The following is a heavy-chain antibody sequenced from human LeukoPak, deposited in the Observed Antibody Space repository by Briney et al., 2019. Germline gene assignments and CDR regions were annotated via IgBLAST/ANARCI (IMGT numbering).Heavy chain of an antibody. CDR3: ARDSDYSNYN. D-gene: IGHD4-11*01. Sequence: GGSLRLSCAASGFTLSAHWMSWVRQAPGKGLEWVANIKEDGSEKYYVDSVKGRFTISRDIAKNSLYLQMSSLRAEDTAVYYCARDSDYSNYNWGQGTLVTVSS. J-gene: IGHJ4*02. V-gene: IGHV3-7*01. CDR2: IKEDGSEK. CDR1: GFTLSAHW.